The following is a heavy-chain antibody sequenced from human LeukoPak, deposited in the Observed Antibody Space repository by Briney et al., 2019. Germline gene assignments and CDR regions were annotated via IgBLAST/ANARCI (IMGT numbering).Heavy chain of an antibody. J-gene: IGHJ5*02. CDR2: INPNSGGT. Sequence: ASVKVSCKASGYTFTGYYMHWVRQAPGQGLEWMGWINPNSGGTNYAQKFQGRVTMTRDTSISTAYMELSRLRSDDTAVYYCARRGITMVRGSGSVWFDPWGQGTLVTVSS. CDR1: GYTFTGYY. D-gene: IGHD3-10*01. V-gene: IGHV1-2*02. CDR3: ARRGITMVRGSGSVWFDP.